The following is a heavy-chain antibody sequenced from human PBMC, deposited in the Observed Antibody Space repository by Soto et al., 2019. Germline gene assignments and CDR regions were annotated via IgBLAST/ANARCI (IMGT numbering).Heavy chain of an antibody. V-gene: IGHV4-34*01. D-gene: IGHD6-19*01. CDR3: ARGQALAGHYFDY. CDR2: INHSGST. CDR1: GGSFSGYY. J-gene: IGHJ4*02. Sequence: QVQLQQWGAGLLKPSETLSLTYAVYGGSFSGYYWSWIRQPPGKELEWIGEINHSGSTNYNPALNTRVTKSVHTFNYLFSRDSSFVSCAGTAVYCCARGQALAGHYFDYWGQGTLVTVSS.